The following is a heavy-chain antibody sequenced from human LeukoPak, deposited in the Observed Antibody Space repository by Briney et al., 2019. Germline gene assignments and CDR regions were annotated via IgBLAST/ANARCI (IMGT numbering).Heavy chain of an antibody. D-gene: IGHD6-13*01. CDR3: AKGNRVAAAGYYYGMDV. J-gene: IGHJ6*02. CDR2: ISGSGDST. CDR1: GITFRSDV. Sequence: GGSLRLSCAASGITFRSDVMSWVRQAPGKGLEWVSGISGSGDSTYYADSVEGRFTISRDNSKNTLYLQMNSLRAEDTAVYYCAKGNRVAAAGYYYGMDVWGQGTTVTVPS. V-gene: IGHV3-23*01.